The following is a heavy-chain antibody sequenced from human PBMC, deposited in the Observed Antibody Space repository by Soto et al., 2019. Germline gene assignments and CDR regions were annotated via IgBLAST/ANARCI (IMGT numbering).Heavy chain of an antibody. CDR2: IYYSGST. CDR3: AGVPEYYDGSSSGGDGFDI. D-gene: IGHD3-10*01. Sequence: PSETLSLTCSVSGGSISSSSYYWGWTRQPPGKGLEWIGSIYYSGSTYYNPSLKSRVTISVDTSKNPVSLKLGSVTAADTAVSYCAGVPEYYDGSSSGGDGFDIWGQATMVTVAS. CDR1: GGSISSSSYY. J-gene: IGHJ3*02. V-gene: IGHV4-39*01.